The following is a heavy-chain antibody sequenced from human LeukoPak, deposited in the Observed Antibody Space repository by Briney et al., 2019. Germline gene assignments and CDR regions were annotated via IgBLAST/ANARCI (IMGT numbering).Heavy chain of an antibody. CDR2: ISYDGSNE. CDR1: GFTFSSYT. J-gene: IGHJ5*02. CDR3: ARDGASLNWFDP. V-gene: IGHV3-30-3*01. D-gene: IGHD1-26*01. Sequence: GGSLRLSCAASGFTFSSYTMHWVRQAPGKGLEWVAVISYDGSNEYYADSVKGRFTISRDNSKNTLYLQKNSLRAEDTAVYYCARDGASLNWFDPWGQGTLVTVSS.